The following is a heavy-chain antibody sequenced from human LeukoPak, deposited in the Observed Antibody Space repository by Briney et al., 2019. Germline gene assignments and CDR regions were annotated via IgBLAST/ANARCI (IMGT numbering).Heavy chain of an antibody. Sequence: SETLSLTCAVYGGSFSGYYWSWIRQPPGKGLEWIGEINHSGSTNYNPSLKSRVTISVDTSKNQFSLKLSSVTAADTAVYYCARGGGYGSGSWGQGTLVTVSS. CDR1: GGSFSGYY. V-gene: IGHV4-34*01. CDR3: ARGGGYGSGS. CDR2: INHSGST. D-gene: IGHD3-10*01. J-gene: IGHJ4*02.